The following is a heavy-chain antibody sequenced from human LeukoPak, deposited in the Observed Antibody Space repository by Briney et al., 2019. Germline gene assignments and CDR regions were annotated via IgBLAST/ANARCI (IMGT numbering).Heavy chain of an antibody. D-gene: IGHD1-26*01. CDR2: INPNSGGT. CDR1: GYTFTGYY. CDR3: ASPSRERGNYSFPFDAFDI. J-gene: IGHJ3*02. V-gene: IGHV1-2*02. Sequence: GASVKVSCKASGYTFTGYYMHWVRQAPGQGLEWMGWINPNSGGTSYAQKFQGRVTMTRDTSISTAYMELSRLRSDDTAVYYCASPSRERGNYSFPFDAFDIWGQGTMVTVSS.